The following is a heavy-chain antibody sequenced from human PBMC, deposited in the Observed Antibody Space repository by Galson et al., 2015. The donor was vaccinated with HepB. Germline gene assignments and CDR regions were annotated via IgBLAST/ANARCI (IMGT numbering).Heavy chain of an antibody. CDR2: ISAYNGNT. D-gene: IGHD3-3*01. V-gene: IGHV1-18*04. CDR3: ARAYYDFWSGYESSYYYGMDV. J-gene: IGHJ6*02. Sequence: SVKVSCKASGYTFTSYGISWVRQAPGQGLEWMGWISAYNGNTNYAQKLQGRVTMTTDTSTSTAYMELRSLRSDDTAVYYCARAYYDFWSGYESSYYYGMDVWGQGTTVTVSS. CDR1: GYTFTSYG.